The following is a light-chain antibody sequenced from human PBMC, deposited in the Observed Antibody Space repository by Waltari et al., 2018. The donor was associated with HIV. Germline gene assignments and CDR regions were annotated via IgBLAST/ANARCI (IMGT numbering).Light chain of an antibody. Sequence: SYVLTQPPSVSVAPGQTARMTCGGNNIGTKSVHWYQQRPGKDPVLVVHEDSDRPSGIPERYSGTNSGNTATLTISRVEAGDEAHYYCQAWDSSTVVFGGGTKLTVL. J-gene: IGLJ2*01. CDR1: NIGTKS. CDR3: QAWDSSTVV. V-gene: IGLV3-21*02. CDR2: EDS.